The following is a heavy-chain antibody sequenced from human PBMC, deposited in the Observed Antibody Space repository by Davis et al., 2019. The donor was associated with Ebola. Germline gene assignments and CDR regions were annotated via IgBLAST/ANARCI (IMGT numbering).Heavy chain of an antibody. CDR1: GLTFSHHW. J-gene: IGHJ4*02. CDR3: AKVHSDPYFDY. D-gene: IGHD2-21*01. V-gene: IGHV3-7*01. CDR2: IKEDGSEE. Sequence: PGGSLRLSCAASGLTFSHHWMSWVRQAPGKGLEWVAHIKEDGSEEYYVDSVKGRFTISRDNAKNSLYLQMNSLSADDTAVYYCAKVHSDPYFDYWGQGTLVTVSS.